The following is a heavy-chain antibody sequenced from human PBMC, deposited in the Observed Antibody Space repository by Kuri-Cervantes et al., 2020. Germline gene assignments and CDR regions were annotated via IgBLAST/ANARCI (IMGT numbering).Heavy chain of an antibody. J-gene: IGHJ4*02. Sequence: ASVKVSCKASGYTFTSYAMHWVRQAPGQRLEWMGWINAGNGNTKYSQKFQGRVTITRDTSASTAYMELSSLRSEDTAVYYCAKDMTLTGYLLFDYWGQGTLVTVSS. CDR3: AKDMTLTGYLLFDY. CDR1: GYTFTSYA. CDR2: INAGNGNT. D-gene: IGHD3-9*01. V-gene: IGHV1-3*01.